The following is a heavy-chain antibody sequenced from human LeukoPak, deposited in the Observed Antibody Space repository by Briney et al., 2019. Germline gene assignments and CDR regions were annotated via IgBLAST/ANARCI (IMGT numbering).Heavy chain of an antibody. D-gene: IGHD3-22*01. Sequence: ASVKVSCKASGYTFTSYDINWVRQATGQGLEWMGWMNPNSGNTDYPQKFQGRVTMTRNTSISTAYMELSSLRSEDTAVYYCARADSSGYNWFDPWGQGTLVTVSS. V-gene: IGHV1-8*01. CDR1: GYTFTSYD. CDR2: MNPNSGNT. CDR3: ARADSSGYNWFDP. J-gene: IGHJ5*02.